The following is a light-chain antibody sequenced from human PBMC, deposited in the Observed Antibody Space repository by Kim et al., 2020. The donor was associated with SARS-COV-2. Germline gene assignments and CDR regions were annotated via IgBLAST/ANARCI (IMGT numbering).Light chain of an antibody. CDR1: QGISNY. Sequence: DIQMTQSPSSLSASVGDRVAITCRASQGISNYLAWYQQKPGKVPKLLIYAASTLQSGVPSRFSGSGSGTDFTLTISSLQPEDVATYYCQKYNSAPPLTFGGGTKVDIK. J-gene: IGKJ4*01. CDR3: QKYNSAPPLT. CDR2: AAS. V-gene: IGKV1-27*01.